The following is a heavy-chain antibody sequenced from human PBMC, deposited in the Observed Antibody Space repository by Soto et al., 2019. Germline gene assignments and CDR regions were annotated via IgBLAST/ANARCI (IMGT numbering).Heavy chain of an antibody. CDR3: XRDGLDYYGTEWLYFDY. Sequence: GGSLRLSCAASGFNFLTYSLSWVRQAPGKGLEWFASISSSAVYVDYADSMKGRFTISRDNAKNLLHLQMTSLRAEDTATYHCXRDGLDYYGTEWLYFDYWGQGTLVTVSS. CDR1: GFNFLTYS. D-gene: IGHD3-10*01. V-gene: IGHV3-21*04. J-gene: IGHJ4*02. CDR2: ISSSAVYV.